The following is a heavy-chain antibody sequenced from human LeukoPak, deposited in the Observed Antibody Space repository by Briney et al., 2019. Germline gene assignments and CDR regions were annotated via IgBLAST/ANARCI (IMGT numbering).Heavy chain of an antibody. Sequence: GESLKISCKGSGYSFTSYWIAWVRQMPGKGLEWMGIVYPGDSDTKYNPPFESQVTLSADKSINTAYVQWGSLQASDSGMYYCARIAVPGTGGRNYGMDVWGQGTTVTVSS. V-gene: IGHV5-51*01. D-gene: IGHD6-19*01. J-gene: IGHJ6*02. CDR2: VYPGDSDT. CDR1: GYSFTSYW. CDR3: ARIAVPGTGGRNYGMDV.